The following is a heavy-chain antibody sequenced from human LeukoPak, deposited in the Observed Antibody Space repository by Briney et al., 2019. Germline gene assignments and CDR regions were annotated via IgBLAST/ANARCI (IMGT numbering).Heavy chain of an antibody. CDR1: GFTFSSYR. V-gene: IGHV3-21*01. CDR3: ARWGTGTNAFDI. CDR2: ISSTSSYI. J-gene: IGHJ3*02. Sequence: GGSLRHSCAASGFTFSSYRMNWVRQAPGKGLEWVSSISSTSSYIYHADSVKGRFTISRDNAKNSLYLQMNSLRAEDTAVYYCARWGTGTNAFDIWGQGTMVTVSS. D-gene: IGHD1-1*01.